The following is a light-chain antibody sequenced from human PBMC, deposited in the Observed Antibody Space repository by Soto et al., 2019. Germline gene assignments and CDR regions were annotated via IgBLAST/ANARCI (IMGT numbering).Light chain of an antibody. CDR2: GVS. J-gene: IGKJ4*01. Sequence: EIVMTQSPATLFVSPGERATLSCRASQSVNNNLAWYQQKPGQAPRLLIYGVSARATGIPARFSGSGSGTEFTLTISSLQSEDFAVYYCQQYNNWPLTFGGGTKVEIK. CDR1: QSVNNN. V-gene: IGKV3-15*01. CDR3: QQYNNWPLT.